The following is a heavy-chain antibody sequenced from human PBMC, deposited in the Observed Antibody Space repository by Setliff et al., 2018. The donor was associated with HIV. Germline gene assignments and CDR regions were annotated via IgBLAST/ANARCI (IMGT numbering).Heavy chain of an antibody. V-gene: IGHV3-64*04. CDR3: ARAYWGNGWYTGVEPDH. CDR2: ISSNGGST. CDR1: GFTFSSSE. D-gene: IGHD6-19*01. Sequence: PGGSLRLSCAASGFTFSSSEMNWVRQAPGKGLEYVSAISSNGGSTYYADSVKGRFTISRDNSKNSLYLQMNTLRAEDTAVYFCARAYWGNGWYTGVEPDHWGQGTLVTVSS. J-gene: IGHJ4*02.